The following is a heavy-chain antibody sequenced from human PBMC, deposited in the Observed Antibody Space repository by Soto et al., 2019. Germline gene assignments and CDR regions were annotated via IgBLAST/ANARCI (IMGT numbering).Heavy chain of an antibody. Sequence: QVQLVQSGAEVKKPGASVKVSCKASGYTFTSSGFSWVRQAPGQGLEWMAWTSAYNGQTHYAQKSQGRATMTTDTPTSPSYMELRSLRSDDTAVYYCASDSVSYMYLSHWGQGTLVTVSS. V-gene: IGHV1-18*01. J-gene: IGHJ4*02. D-gene: IGHD1-26*01. CDR3: ASDSVSYMYLSH. CDR1: GYTFTSSG. CDR2: TSAYNGQT.